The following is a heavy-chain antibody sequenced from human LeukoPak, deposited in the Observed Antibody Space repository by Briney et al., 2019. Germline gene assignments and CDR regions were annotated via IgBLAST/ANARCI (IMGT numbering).Heavy chain of an antibody. CDR3: AKVWGDGELGSLVFDY. J-gene: IGHJ4*02. Sequence: PGGSLRLSCAASGFTFSSYAMSWVRQAPGKGLEWVSAISGSGGSTYYADSVKGRFTISRDNSKNTLYLQMNSLRAEDTAVYYCAKVWGDGELGSLVFDYWGQGTLVTVSS. CDR1: GFTFSSYA. V-gene: IGHV3-23*01. D-gene: IGHD1-26*01. CDR2: ISGSGGST.